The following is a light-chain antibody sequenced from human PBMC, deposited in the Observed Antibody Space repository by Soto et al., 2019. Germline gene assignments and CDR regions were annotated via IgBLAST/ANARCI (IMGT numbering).Light chain of an antibody. Sequence: EVVMTQSPATLSVSPGERVTLSCTASQCVSGNLAWYQQKPGQAPRLLIHGASTRATDIPARFSGSGSGTEFTLTITSLQSEDFAVYYCQQYHNWPPGLTFGGGTRVEIK. CDR1: QCVSGN. J-gene: IGKJ4*01. CDR3: QQYHNWPPGLT. V-gene: IGKV3-15*01. CDR2: GAS.